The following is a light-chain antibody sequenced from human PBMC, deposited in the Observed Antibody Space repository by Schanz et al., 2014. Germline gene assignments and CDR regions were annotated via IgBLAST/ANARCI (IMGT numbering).Light chain of an antibody. CDR1: QSVSSSY. CDR2: GAS. V-gene: IGKV3D-20*02. Sequence: EIVLTQSPGTLSLSPGERATLSCRASQSVSSSYLAWYQQKPGQAPRLLIYGASTRATGIPARFSGSGSGTEFTLTISSLQSEDFAVYYCQQRSNWPRTFGQGTKVEIK. J-gene: IGKJ1*01. CDR3: QQRSNWPRT.